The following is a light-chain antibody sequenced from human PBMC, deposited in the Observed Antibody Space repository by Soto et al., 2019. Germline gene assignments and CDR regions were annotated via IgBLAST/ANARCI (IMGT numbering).Light chain of an antibody. CDR3: QQYNNWPYT. J-gene: IGKJ4*01. CDR2: GAS. Sequence: EIVMTQSPATLSVSPGERATLSCRASQSVSSNLAWYQQKPGQAPRLLIYGASTRATGIPGRFSGSESGTEFTLTISSLQSEDFAVYYCQQYNNWPYTFGGGTKVEIK. CDR1: QSVSSN. V-gene: IGKV3-15*01.